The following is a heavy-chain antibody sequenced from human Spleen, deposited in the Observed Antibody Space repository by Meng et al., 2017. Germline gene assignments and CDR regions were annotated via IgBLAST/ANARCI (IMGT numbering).Heavy chain of an antibody. D-gene: IGHD4-17*01. CDR1: GHTFTSYG. J-gene: IGHJ5*02. V-gene: IGHV1-18*01. Sequence: ASVKVSCKASGHTFTSYGVTWVRQAPGQGLEWMGWISTYNGDTNYAENLQGRVTMTTDTSTGTAYMELRSLRSDDTAVYYCASLKGDYGTGDNWFDPWGQGTLVTVSS. CDR2: ISTYNGDT. CDR3: ASLKGDYGTGDNWFDP.